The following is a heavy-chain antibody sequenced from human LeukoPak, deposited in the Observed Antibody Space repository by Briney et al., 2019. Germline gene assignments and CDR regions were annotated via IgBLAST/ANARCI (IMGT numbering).Heavy chain of an antibody. J-gene: IGHJ4*02. Sequence: SQTLSLTCTVSGGSINSGDYYWSWIRQPPGKGLEWIGYFYGSGSASYNPSLKSRVTISVDRSNNQFSLKMSSVTAADTAVYYCVRDVSQRRHFDYWGQGTLVTVSS. V-gene: IGHV4-30-2*01. CDR1: GGSINSGDYY. CDR3: VRDVSQRRHFDY. CDR2: FYGSGSA. D-gene: IGHD1-1*01.